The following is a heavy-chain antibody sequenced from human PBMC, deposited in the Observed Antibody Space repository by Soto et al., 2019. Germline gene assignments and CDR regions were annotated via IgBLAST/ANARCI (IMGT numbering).Heavy chain of an antibody. Sequence: VQPGTSLRLSCSASGFTLSGVDMHWVRQAPGKGLEWVAVMSYDGRNQYYADSVKGRFTVSRDSSKSTLYLQMNSLRTEDAAVYYCAKGGWYTSSSRSDCWGQGTLVTVSS. D-gene: IGHD6-6*01. CDR1: GFTLSGVD. CDR2: MSYDGRNQ. CDR3: AKGGWYTSSSRSDC. J-gene: IGHJ4*02. V-gene: IGHV3-30*18.